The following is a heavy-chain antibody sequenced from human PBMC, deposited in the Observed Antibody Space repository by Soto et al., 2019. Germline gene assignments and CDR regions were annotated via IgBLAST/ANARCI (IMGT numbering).Heavy chain of an antibody. D-gene: IGHD6-13*01. V-gene: IGHV3-66*01. CDR2: IHSGGST. CDR3: ASLYSSSWYGYYYGMDV. CDR1: GFTVSSNY. Sequence: GESLKISCAASGFTVSSNYMSWVRQAPGKGLEWVSVIHSGGSTYYADSVKGRFTISRDNSKNTLYLQMNSLRAEDTAVYYCASLYSSSWYGYYYGMDVWGQGTTVTVSS. J-gene: IGHJ6*02.